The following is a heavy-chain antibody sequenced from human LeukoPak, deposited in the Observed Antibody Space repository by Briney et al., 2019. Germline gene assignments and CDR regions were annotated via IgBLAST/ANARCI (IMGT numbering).Heavy chain of an antibody. D-gene: IGHD4-17*01. Sequence: GGSLRLSCAASGFTFSSYAMSWVRQAPGKGLEWVSAISGSGGSTYYADSVKGRFTISRDNSKNTLYLQMNSLRAEDTAVYYCAKPFPDPVNRESNAFDIWGQGTMVTVSS. V-gene: IGHV3-23*01. CDR1: GFTFSSYA. J-gene: IGHJ3*02. CDR2: ISGSGGST. CDR3: AKPFPDPVNRESNAFDI.